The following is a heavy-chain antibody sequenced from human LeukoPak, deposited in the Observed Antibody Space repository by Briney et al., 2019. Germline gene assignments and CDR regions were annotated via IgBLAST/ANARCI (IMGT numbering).Heavy chain of an antibody. J-gene: IGHJ1*01. CDR3: AKDWSYYSEYFHH. V-gene: IGHV3-30*18. CDR2: ISYDGSNK. Sequence: GGSLRLSCAASGFTFSSYGMHWVRQAPGKGLEWVAFISYDGSNKYYADSVKGRFTISRDNSKSTLTLQMNSLRAEDTAVYYCAKDWSYYSEYFHHWGQGTLVTVSS. CDR1: GFTFSSYG. D-gene: IGHD1-26*01.